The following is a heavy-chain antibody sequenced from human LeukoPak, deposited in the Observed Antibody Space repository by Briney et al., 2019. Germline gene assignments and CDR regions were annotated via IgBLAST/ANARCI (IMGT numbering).Heavy chain of an antibody. CDR1: GFTFDDYG. D-gene: IGHD3-10*01. V-gene: IGHV3-20*04. Sequence: RPGGSLRLSCAASGFTFDDYGMSWVRQAPGKGLEWVSVINWNGGSTGYADSVKGRFTISRDNAKNSLYLQMNSLRAEDTAFYYCARANYYASGSPSSFDYWGQGTLVTVSS. J-gene: IGHJ4*02. CDR3: ARANYYASGSPSSFDY. CDR2: INWNGGST.